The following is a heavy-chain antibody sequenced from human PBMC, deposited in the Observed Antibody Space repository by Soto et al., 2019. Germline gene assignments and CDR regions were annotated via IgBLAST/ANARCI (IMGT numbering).Heavy chain of an antibody. V-gene: IGHV1-69*02. CDR2: IIPILGIA. Sequence: QVQLVQSGAEVKKPGSSVKVSCKASGGTFSSYTISWVRQAPGQGLEWMGRIIPILGIANYAQKFQGRVTITADKSTSTAYMELSSLRSEDTAVYYCASKYDILTGTNDDAFDSWGQGTMVTVAS. CDR1: GGTFSSYT. D-gene: IGHD3-9*01. J-gene: IGHJ3*02. CDR3: ASKYDILTGTNDDAFDS.